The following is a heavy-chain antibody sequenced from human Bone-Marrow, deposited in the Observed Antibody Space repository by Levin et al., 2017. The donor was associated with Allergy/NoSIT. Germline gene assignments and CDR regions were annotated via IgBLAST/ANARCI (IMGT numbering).Heavy chain of an antibody. CDR3: ARVRGVVVPAAQGDFDY. J-gene: IGHJ4*02. CDR2: ISSSGSTI. Sequence: GGSLRLSCAASGFTFSSYEMNWVRQAPGKGLEWVSYISSSGSTIYYADSVKGRFTISRDNAKNSLYLQMNSLRAEDTAVYYCARVRGVVVPAAQGDFDYWGQGTLVTVSS. D-gene: IGHD2-2*01. CDR1: GFTFSSYE. V-gene: IGHV3-48*03.